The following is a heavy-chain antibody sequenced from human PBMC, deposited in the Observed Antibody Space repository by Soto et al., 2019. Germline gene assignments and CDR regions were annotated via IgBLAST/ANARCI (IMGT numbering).Heavy chain of an antibody. D-gene: IGHD4-17*01. Sequence: PSATLSLTCTVSGGSVSSGSYYWSWIRQPPGKGLEWIGYIYYSGSTNYNPSLKSRVTISVDKSKNQFSLKLSSVTAADTAVYYCARGGYGDLYYGMDVWGQGTTVTVSS. J-gene: IGHJ6*02. CDR3: ARGGYGDLYYGMDV. CDR1: GGSVSSGSYY. CDR2: IYYSGST. V-gene: IGHV4-61*01.